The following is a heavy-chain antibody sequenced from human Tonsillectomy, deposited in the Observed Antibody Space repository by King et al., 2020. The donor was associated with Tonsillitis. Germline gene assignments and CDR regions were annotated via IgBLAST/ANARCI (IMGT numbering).Heavy chain of an antibody. J-gene: IGHJ4*02. Sequence: HVQLQESGPGLVKPSGTLSLTCTVSGGSNSSNNWWSWVRQPPGKGLEWIGEIYQSGSTYYNPSLKSRGTISLDKSKNHFSLKLSSVTAADTAMYYCARGGYTYGFDYWGQGTLVTVSS. CDR3: ARGGYTYGFDY. CDR2: IYQSGST. D-gene: IGHD5-18*01. CDR1: GGSNSSNNW. V-gene: IGHV4-4*02.